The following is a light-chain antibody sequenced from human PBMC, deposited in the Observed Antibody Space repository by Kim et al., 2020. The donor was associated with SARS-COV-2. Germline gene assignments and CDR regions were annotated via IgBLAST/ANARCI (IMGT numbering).Light chain of an antibody. CDR2: LAS. CDR3: QHYSRFPYS. CDR1: QDIKTC. Sequence: DIQMSQSPSSLSASVGDRVTISCQASQDIKTCLAWYQQKPGKAPSLLIFLASKLENGVPSRFSGSGSGTEFTFTINGLQPDDFATYYCQHYSRFPYSFGQGTKLEIK. J-gene: IGKJ2*03. V-gene: IGKV1-5*01.